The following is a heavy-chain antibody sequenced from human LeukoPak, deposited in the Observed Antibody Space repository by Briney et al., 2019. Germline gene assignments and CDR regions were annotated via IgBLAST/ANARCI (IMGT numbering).Heavy chain of an antibody. CDR1: GFTFSSSW. CDR3: TRDSQGSGTYSTDH. Sequence: GGSLRLSCVASGFTFSSSWMSWVRQGPGKGPEWVANMNQDGSRKYYVDSVKGRFTISRDNAKNTLFLQMNGLRDEDTAVYYCTRDSQGSGTYSTDHWGQGTLVTVSS. J-gene: IGHJ4*02. V-gene: IGHV3-7*01. D-gene: IGHD3-10*01. CDR2: MNQDGSRK.